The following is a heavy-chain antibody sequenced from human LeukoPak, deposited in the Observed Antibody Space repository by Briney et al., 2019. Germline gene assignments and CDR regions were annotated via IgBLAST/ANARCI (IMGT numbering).Heavy chain of an antibody. CDR3: ARRHYYDSSGYHYYCRY. V-gene: IGHV4-39*01. CDR1: GGSIRSNSYF. Sequence: SETLSLTCTVSGGSIRSNSYFWGWIRQPPGKGLEWIGSIYYSGSTYYNPSLKSRVTISVDTSKNQFSLKVSSVTAADTAVYYCARRHYYDSSGYHYYCRYWGQGALVTVSS. CDR2: IYYSGST. J-gene: IGHJ4*02. D-gene: IGHD3-22*01.